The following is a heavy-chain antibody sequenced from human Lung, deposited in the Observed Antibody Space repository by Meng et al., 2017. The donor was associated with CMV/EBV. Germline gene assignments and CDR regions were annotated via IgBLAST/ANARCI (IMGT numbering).Heavy chain of an antibody. D-gene: IGHD4-11*01. CDR3: ARGKYRNDELNWFDP. CDR1: GYTFTSYG. J-gene: IGHJ5*02. V-gene: IGHV1-18*01. CDR2: ISAYNGNT. Sequence: SXXVSXXASGYTFTSYGITWVRQAPGQGLEWMGWISAYNGNTNYAQKLRGRVTMTTDTSTSTAYMELRSLRSDDTAVYYCARGKYRNDELNWFDPWGQGTLVTVSS.